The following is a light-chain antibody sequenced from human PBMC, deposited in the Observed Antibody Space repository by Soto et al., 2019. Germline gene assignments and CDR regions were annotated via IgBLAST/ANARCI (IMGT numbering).Light chain of an antibody. J-gene: IGKJ2*02. CDR1: QSISSY. CDR3: QQSYSTPRT. Sequence: DIQMTQSPSSLSASVGVRVTITCRASQSISSYLNWYQQKPGKAPKLLIYATSSLQSGVPSSFTGSGSGTDFTLTISSLQPEDFATYYCQQSYSTPRTFGQGTKLEIK. CDR2: ATS. V-gene: IGKV1-39*01.